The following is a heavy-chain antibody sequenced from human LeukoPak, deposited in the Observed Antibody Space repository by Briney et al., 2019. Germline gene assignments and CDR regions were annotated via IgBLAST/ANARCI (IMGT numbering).Heavy chain of an antibody. CDR1: GFTFSSYG. D-gene: IGHD2-2*02. CDR2: ISYDGSNK. V-gene: IGHV3-30*18. J-gene: IGHJ4*02. CDR3: AKPDLGLYLALAY. Sequence: PGGSLRLSCAASGFTFSSYGMHWVRQAPGKGLEWVAVISYDGSNKYYADSVKGRFTISRDNSKNTLYLQMNSLRAEDTAVYYCAKPDLGLYLALAYWGQGTLVTVSS.